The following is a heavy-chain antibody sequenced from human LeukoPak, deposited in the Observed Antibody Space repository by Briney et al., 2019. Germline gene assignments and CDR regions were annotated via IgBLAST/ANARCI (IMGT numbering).Heavy chain of an antibody. CDR3: ARVRPYTIFGVVIKSDFDY. J-gene: IGHJ4*02. V-gene: IGHV1-2*02. CDR1: GYTFTGYY. CDR2: INPNSGGT. D-gene: IGHD3-3*01. Sequence: ASVKVSCKASGYTFTGYYMHWVRQAPGPGLEWMGWINPNSGGTNYAQKFQGRVTMTRDTSISTAYMELSRLRSDDTAVYYCARVRPYTIFGVVIKSDFDYWGQGTLVTVSS.